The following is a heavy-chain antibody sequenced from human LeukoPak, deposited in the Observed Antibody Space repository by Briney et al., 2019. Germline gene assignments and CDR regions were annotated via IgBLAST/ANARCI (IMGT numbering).Heavy chain of an antibody. D-gene: IGHD3-10*01. Sequence: SETLSLTCTVSGGSINSSSYNWGWIRQPPTRGPEWLASVYYSGLTYYNSSLKTRVTISVDTSKNQFSLKLRSVTAADTAVYYCVRVAYDSGSRLIDCWGQGTLVTISS. J-gene: IGHJ4*02. CDR2: VYYSGLT. V-gene: IGHV4-39*07. CDR1: GGSINSSSYN. CDR3: VRVAYDSGSRLIDC.